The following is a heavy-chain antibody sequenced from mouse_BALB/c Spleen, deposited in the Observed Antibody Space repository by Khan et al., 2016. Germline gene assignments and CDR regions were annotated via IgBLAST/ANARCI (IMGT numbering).Heavy chain of an antibody. CDR2: INYSGST. CDR1: GYSITSDYA. CDR3: ARRGTMITYFDY. D-gene: IGHD2-4*01. V-gene: IGHV3-2*02. J-gene: IGHJ2*01. Sequence: EVKLLESGPGLVKPSQSLSLTCTVTGYSITSDYAWNWIRQFPGNKLEWMGYINYSGSTTYNPSLKSRISITRDTSKNQFFLQLNSVTTEDTATYYGARRGTMITYFDYWGQGTTLTVSS.